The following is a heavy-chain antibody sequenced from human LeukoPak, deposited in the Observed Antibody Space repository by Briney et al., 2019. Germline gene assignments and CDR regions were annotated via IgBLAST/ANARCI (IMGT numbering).Heavy chain of an antibody. Sequence: PGGSLRLSCAASGFIFNSYSMNWLRQAPGKGLECVSSICSSSSYIYNADSVKGRFTISRDNAKNSLYLQMNSLRAEDTAVYYCASDYGSGSSTPTMYLDYWGQGTLVTVSS. CDR1: GFIFNSYS. J-gene: IGHJ4*02. V-gene: IGHV3-21*01. CDR3: ASDYGSGSSTPTMYLDY. CDR2: ICSSSSYI. D-gene: IGHD3-10*01.